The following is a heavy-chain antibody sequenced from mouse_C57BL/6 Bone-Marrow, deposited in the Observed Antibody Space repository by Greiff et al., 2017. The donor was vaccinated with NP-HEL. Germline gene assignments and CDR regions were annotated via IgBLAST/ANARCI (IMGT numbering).Heavy chain of an antibody. CDR2: ISSGGSYT. CDR3: ARPSYYGSYYLDY. J-gene: IGHJ2*01. D-gene: IGHD1-1*01. Sequence: EVQVVESGGDLVKPGGSLSLSCAASGFTFISYCMSWVRQTPDKRLEWVATISSGGSYTYYPYSVKGRFTIYRDKAKNPQYLQMSSLKTEDTAMYYCARPSYYGSYYLDYWGQGTTLTVSS. V-gene: IGHV5-6*01. CDR1: GFTFISYC.